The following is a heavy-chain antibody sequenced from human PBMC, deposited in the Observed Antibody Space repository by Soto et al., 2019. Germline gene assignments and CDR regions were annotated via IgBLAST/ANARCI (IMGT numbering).Heavy chain of an antibody. CDR3: ARRYPRYYDFWSGPEAYFDY. CDR1: GYTFTSYD. V-gene: IGHV1-8*01. CDR2: MNPDSGNT. J-gene: IGHJ4*02. Sequence: AAVKVSCKASGYTFTSYDINWVRQATGQGVEWIGLMNPDSGNTGYAQKFQGRVTMTRNTTISTAYMELSSLRSEDTALYYCARRYPRYYDFWSGPEAYFDYWGQGTLVTVSS. D-gene: IGHD3-3*01.